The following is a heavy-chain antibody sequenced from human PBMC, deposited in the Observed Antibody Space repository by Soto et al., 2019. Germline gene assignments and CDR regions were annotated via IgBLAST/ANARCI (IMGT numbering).Heavy chain of an antibody. CDR2: IIPILGIA. CDR1: GGTFSSYT. CDR3: ARGPLAIAAADGYFDY. Sequence: QVQLVQSGAEVKKPGSSVKVSCKASGGTFSSYTISWVRQAPGQGLEWMGRIIPILGIANYAQKFQGRVPITADKSTSTAYMELSSLRSDDTAVYYCARGPLAIAAADGYFDYWGQGTLVTVSS. D-gene: IGHD6-25*01. J-gene: IGHJ4*02. V-gene: IGHV1-69*02.